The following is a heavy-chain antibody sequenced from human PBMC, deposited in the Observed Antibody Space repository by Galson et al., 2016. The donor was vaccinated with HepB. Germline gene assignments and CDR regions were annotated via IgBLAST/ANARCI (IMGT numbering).Heavy chain of an antibody. CDR3: ARASGTYCGVDCYLYYFDY. V-gene: IGHV4-59*01. Sequence: SETLSLTCTVSGGSINTFYWSWVRQPPGKGLEWIGYIYYSGSTNYNPSLKSRVTISVDTSKNQFSLNLSSVTAADTAVYYCARASGTYCGVDCYLYYFDYWGQGALVTVSS. D-gene: IGHD2-21*01. CDR1: GGSINTFY. CDR2: IYYSGST. J-gene: IGHJ4*02.